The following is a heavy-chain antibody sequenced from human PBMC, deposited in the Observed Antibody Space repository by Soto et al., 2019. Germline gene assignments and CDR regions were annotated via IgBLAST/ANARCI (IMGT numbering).Heavy chain of an antibody. CDR1: GFTLSSYS. V-gene: IGHV3-48*02. D-gene: IGHD3-10*01. CDR3: ARDLWFGETYPTY. J-gene: IGHJ4*02. CDR2: ISSSSSTI. Sequence: PXGSRRLSCLASGFTLSSYSMNWVRQAPGKGLDWVSYISSSSSTIYYADSVKGRFTISRDNAKNSLYLQMNSLRDEDTAVYYCARDLWFGETYPTYWGQGTMVTVS.